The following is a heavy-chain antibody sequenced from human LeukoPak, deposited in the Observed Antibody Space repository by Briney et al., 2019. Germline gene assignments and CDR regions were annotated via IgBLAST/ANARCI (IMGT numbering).Heavy chain of an antibody. D-gene: IGHD3-16*02. CDR1: GGTFSSYA. CDR2: INPNSGGT. CDR3: ARGMITFGGVIAPTHDAFDI. Sequence: ASVKVSCKASGGTFSSYAISWVRQAPGQGLEWMGWINPNSGGTNYAQKFQGRVTMTRDTSISTAYMELSRLRSDDTAVYYCARGMITFGGVIAPTHDAFDIWGQGTMVTVSS. J-gene: IGHJ3*02. V-gene: IGHV1-2*02.